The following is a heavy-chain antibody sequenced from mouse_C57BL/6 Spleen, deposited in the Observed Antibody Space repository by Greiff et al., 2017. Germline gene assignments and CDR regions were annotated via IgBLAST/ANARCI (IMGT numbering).Heavy chain of an antibody. D-gene: IGHD1-1*01. Sequence: VQLKQSGAELVKPGASVKLSCKASGYTFTSYWMQWVKQRPGQGLEWIGEIDPSDSYTNYNQKFKGKATLTVDTSSSTAYMQLSSLTSEDSAVYYCARSGDYGSSYAVDYWGQGTTLTVSS. CDR1: GYTFTSYW. V-gene: IGHV1-50*01. CDR3: ARSGDYGSSYAVDY. J-gene: IGHJ2*01. CDR2: IDPSDSYT.